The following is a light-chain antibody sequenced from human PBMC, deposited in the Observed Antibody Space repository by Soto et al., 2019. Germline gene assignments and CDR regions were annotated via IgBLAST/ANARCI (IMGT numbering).Light chain of an antibody. CDR1: QSVSSSY. J-gene: IGKJ5*01. CDR3: QQYGSSHFT. V-gene: IGKV3-20*01. Sequence: EIVLTQSPGTLSLSPGERATLSCRASQSVSSSYLAWYQQKPGQAPRLLIYVASIRSTGIPERFSGSWSGTDFTLTISRLEPEDFAVYYCQQYGSSHFTFGQGTRLEIK. CDR2: VAS.